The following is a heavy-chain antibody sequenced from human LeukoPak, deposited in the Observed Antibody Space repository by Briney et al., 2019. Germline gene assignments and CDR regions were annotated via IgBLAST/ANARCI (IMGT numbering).Heavy chain of an antibody. CDR3: AKGQQLVLFGAFDI. D-gene: IGHD6-13*01. CDR1: GFTFDDYA. V-gene: IGHV3-9*03. Sequence: GRSLRLSCAASGFTFDDYAMHWVRQAPGKGLEWVSGISWNSGSIGYADSVKGRFTISRDNAKNSLYLQMNSLRAEDMALYYCAKGQQLVLFGAFDIWGQGTMVTVS. J-gene: IGHJ3*02. CDR2: ISWNSGSI.